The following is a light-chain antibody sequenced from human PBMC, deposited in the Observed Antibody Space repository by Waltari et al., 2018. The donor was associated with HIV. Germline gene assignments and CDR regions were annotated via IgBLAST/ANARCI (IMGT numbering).Light chain of an antibody. Sequence: DIQMTQSPSTLSASVGDRVTITCRASQSISSWLAWYQQKPGKAPKLLIYKASSLERGVPSRFSGSGSGTEFTLTISSLQPDDFATYYCQQYRTFGQGTKVEIK. J-gene: IGKJ1*01. V-gene: IGKV1-5*03. CDR3: QQYRT. CDR1: QSISSW. CDR2: KAS.